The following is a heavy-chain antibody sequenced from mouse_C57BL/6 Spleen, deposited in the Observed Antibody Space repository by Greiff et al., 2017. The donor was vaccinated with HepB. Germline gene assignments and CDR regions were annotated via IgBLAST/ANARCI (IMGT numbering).Heavy chain of an antibody. D-gene: IGHD2-5*01. CDR1: GYAFSSSW. CDR3: ARSAYYSNSDY. V-gene: IGHV1-82*01. J-gene: IGHJ2*01. Sequence: QVQLKQSGPELVKPGASVKISCKASGYAFSSSWMNWVKQRPGKGLEWIGRIYPGDGDTNYNGKFKGKATLTADKSSSTAYMQLSSLTSEDSAVYCCARSAYYSNSDYWGQGTTLTVSS. CDR2: IYPGDGDT.